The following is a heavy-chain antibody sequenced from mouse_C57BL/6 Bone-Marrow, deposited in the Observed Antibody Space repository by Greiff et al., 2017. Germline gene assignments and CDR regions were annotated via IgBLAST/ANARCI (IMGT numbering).Heavy chain of an antibody. Sequence: QVQLQQPGAELVKPGASVKLSCKASGYTFTSYWMQWVKQRPGQGLEWIGEIDPSDSYTNYNQKFKGKATLTVDTSSSTAYMQLSSLTSEDSAVYDCARFLRLTWFAYWGQGTLVTVSA. V-gene: IGHV1-50*01. J-gene: IGHJ3*01. D-gene: IGHD3-2*02. CDR2: IDPSDSYT. CDR3: ARFLRLTWFAY. CDR1: GYTFTSYW.